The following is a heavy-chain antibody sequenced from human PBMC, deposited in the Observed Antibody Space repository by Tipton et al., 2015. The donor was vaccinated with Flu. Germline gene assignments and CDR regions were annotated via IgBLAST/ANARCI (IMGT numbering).Heavy chain of an antibody. CDR1: GFTFDDYA. V-gene: IGHV3-9*01. J-gene: IGHJ4*02. D-gene: IGHD2-21*01. CDR3: AKAQGAYCGGDCYSPFDY. Sequence: SLRLSCAASGFTFDDYAMHWVRQAPGKGLEWVSGISWNSGSIGYADSVKGRFTISRDNAKNSLYLQMNSLRAEDTALYYCAKAQGAYCGGDCYSPFDYWGQGTLVTVSS. CDR2: ISWNSGSI.